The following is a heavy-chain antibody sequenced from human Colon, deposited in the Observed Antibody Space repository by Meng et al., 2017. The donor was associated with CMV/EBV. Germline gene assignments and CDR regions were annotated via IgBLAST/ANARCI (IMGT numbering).Heavy chain of an antibody. V-gene: IGHV3-66*01. CDR1: GVTVSNNY. D-gene: IGHD2-2*01. Sequence: EVHLVESGGDLVQTGGSFRLACVASGVTVSNNYMSWVRQAPGKGLEWVSVIYNDGSTYYADSVKGRFTISRDNSKNTLYLQMNSLRAEDTAVYYCSREAADCSTSTCYASLIGYWGQGTLVTVS. CDR2: IYNDGST. J-gene: IGHJ4*02. CDR3: SREAADCSTSTCYASLIGY.